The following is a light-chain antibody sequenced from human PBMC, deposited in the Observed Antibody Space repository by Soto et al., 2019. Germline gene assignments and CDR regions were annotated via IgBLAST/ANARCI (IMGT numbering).Light chain of an antibody. CDR1: SSNIGGNS. CDR3: GSWDSSLSAYV. J-gene: IGLJ1*01. V-gene: IGLV1-51*01. CDR2: DDN. Sequence: QSVLTQPPSVSAAPGQKVTISCSGSSSNIGGNSVSWYQQLPGTAPKLLIYDDNKRPSGIPGRFSGSKSGTSATLGITGFQAGDEADYDCGSWDSSLSAYVLGTGTKVTVL.